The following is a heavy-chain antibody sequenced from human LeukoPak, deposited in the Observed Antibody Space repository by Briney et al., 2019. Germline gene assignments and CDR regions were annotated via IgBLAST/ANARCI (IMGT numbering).Heavy chain of an antibody. CDR1: GAFLKYLY. CDR3: ARAPSGSTGSDSKTSFDS. V-gene: IGHV4-59*11. D-gene: IGHD5-12*01. Sequence: AEPLSLTCSLCGAFLKYLYGRWLRHPRGGGGEWIGYIYYTGSPNYNPSLKTRVPISVDSSKNQFALKLSSVTTAVTAVYYGARAPSGSTGSDSKTSFDSWGQGTLVTVSS. CDR2: IYYTGSP. J-gene: IGHJ4*02.